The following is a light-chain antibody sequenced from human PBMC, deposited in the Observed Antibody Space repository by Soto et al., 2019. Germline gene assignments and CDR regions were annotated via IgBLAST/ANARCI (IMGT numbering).Light chain of an antibody. V-gene: IGKV3-20*01. CDR3: KQYDSSPLT. CDR2: GAS. CDR1: QTITSSF. J-gene: IGKJ4*01. Sequence: EIVLTQSPGTLSLSPGERATLSCRASQTITSSFLAWYQQNPGQAPRLLVSGASSRAADVPDRFSGSGSGTDFTLTISRLEPEDFAVYYCKQYDSSPLTFGGGTKVDIK.